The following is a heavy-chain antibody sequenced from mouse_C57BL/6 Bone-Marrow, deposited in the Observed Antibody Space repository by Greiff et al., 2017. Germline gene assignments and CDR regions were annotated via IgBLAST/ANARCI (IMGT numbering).Heavy chain of an antibody. CDR2: INPSTGGT. CDR1: GYSFTGYY. J-gene: IGHJ2*01. CDR3: ATTYVDY. Sequence: EVQLQQSGPELVKPGASVKISCKASGYSFTGYYMNWVKQSPEKSLEWIGEINPSTGGTTYNQKFKAKATLTVDKSSSTAYMQLKSLTSEDSAVYYCATTYVDYWGQGTTLTVSS. V-gene: IGHV1-42*01.